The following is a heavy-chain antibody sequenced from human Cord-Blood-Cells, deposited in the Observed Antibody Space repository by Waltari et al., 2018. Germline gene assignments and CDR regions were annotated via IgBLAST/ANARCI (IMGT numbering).Heavy chain of an antibody. D-gene: IGHD5-18*01. Sequence: QVQLQQWGAGLLKPSETLSLTCAVYGGSFSGYYWSWIRPPPGKGLEWIGEINHSGSTNYNPSLKSRVTISVDTSKNQFSLKLSSVTAADTAVYYCARRGYSYGYDAFDIWGQGTMVTVSS. CDR3: ARRGYSYGYDAFDI. V-gene: IGHV4-34*01. CDR1: GGSFSGYY. J-gene: IGHJ3*02. CDR2: INHSGST.